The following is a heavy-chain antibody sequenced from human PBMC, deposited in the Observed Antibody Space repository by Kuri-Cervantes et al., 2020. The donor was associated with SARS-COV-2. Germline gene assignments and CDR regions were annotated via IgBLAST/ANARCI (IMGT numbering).Heavy chain of an antibody. V-gene: IGHV3-21*01. CDR2: IDSSSYYI. CDR1: GFTFSGYS. CDR3: AREEGGELGEAFDY. J-gene: IGHJ4*02. D-gene: IGHD7-27*01. Sequence: GGSLRLSCAASGFTFSGYSMNWIRQAPGKGLEWVASIDSSSYYIYHADSVKGRLTISRDNAKTSLYLQMNSLKPEDTAVYYCAREEGGELGEAFDYWGQGALVTV.